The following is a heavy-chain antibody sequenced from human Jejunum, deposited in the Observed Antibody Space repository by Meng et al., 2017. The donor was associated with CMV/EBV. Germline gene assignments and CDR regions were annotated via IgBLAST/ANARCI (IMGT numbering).Heavy chain of an antibody. CDR2: ISGRSSSI. D-gene: IGHD3-22*01. Sequence: FTFSDYYMTWIRQAPGKGLECLAYISGRSSSIFYTDSVKGRFTISRDNAKSSLYLEMNNVKVEDTAVYYCARSTLEIFDSSGHSHWGQGTLVTVSS. CDR3: ARSTLEIFDSSGHSH. V-gene: IGHV3-11*01. J-gene: IGHJ1*01. CDR1: FTFSDYY.